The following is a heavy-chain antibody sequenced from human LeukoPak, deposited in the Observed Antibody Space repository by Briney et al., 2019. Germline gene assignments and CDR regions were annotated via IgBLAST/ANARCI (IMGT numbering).Heavy chain of an antibody. CDR1: GFTFDDYA. J-gene: IGHJ4*02. D-gene: IGHD2-15*01. V-gene: IGHV3-9*01. CDR3: IKGGNSVLIAAHSPFDY. CDR2: ISWNSGRK. Sequence: GRSLRLSCAASGFTFDDYAMHWVRQVPGKGLEWVSGISWNSGRKDYADSVKGRFTISRDNANNSLYLQMNSLRAEDTALYHCIKGGNSVLIAAHSPFDYWGQGALVSVSS.